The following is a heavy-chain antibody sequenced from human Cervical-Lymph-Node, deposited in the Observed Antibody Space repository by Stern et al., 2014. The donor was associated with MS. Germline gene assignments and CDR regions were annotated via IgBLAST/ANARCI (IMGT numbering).Heavy chain of an antibody. V-gene: IGHV3-11*01. D-gene: IGHD6-19*01. CDR2: ISGSGIAI. J-gene: IGHJ5*02. CDR3: VRDTSGWNWSDP. Sequence: VPLVESGGGLVKPGGSLRLSCAASGFTFSDYYMSWIRQAPGKGLEWVSYISGSGIAIYFAASVKGRFPISRDNAKNSLYLQMNSLRAEDTAVYYCVRDTSGWNWSDPWGQGTLVTVSS. CDR1: GFTFSDYY.